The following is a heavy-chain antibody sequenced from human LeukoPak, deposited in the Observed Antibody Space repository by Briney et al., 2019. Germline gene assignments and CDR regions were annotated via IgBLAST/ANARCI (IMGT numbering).Heavy chain of an antibody. CDR3: ARGGDSWLVPQYYYYYMDV. Sequence: SETLSLTCTVSGGSISRSPYYWGWIRQPPGKGLEWIGSIYYSGSFYNNPSLNSRVTISVDTSKNQFSLNLSSVTAADTALYYCARGGDSWLVPQYYYYYMDVWGKGTTVTVSS. D-gene: IGHD6-19*01. V-gene: IGHV4-39*07. CDR2: IYYSGSF. J-gene: IGHJ6*03. CDR1: GGSISRSPYY.